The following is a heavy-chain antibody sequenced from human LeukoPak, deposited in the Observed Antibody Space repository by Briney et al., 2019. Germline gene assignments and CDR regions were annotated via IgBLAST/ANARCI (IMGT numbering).Heavy chain of an antibody. CDR2: IWYDGSNK. D-gene: IGHD6-13*01. CDR3: ARGPRGGQQQLVRVDY. V-gene: IGHV3-33*01. Sequence: GGSLRLSCAASGFTFSSYGMHWVRQAPGKGLEWVAVIWYDGSNKYYADSVKGRFTISRDNSKNTLYLQMNSLRAEDTAVYYCARGPRGGQQQLVRVDYWGQGTLGTVSS. J-gene: IGHJ4*02. CDR1: GFTFSSYG.